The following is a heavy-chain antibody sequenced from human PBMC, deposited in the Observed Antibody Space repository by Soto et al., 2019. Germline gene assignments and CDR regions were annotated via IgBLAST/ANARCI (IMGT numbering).Heavy chain of an antibody. Sequence: GVSLKISCKGSGYSFTTYWIGWVRQMPGKGLEWMWVIYPGDSTTRCSPSYQGQVTISVDMSISTDYLQWSSLKASDTAMYYCARQADQYDRNSFGYWGQGTLVTVSS. D-gene: IGHD3-22*01. CDR2: IYPGDSTT. J-gene: IGHJ4*02. CDR1: GYSFTTYW. CDR3: ARQADQYDRNSFGY. V-gene: IGHV5-51*01.